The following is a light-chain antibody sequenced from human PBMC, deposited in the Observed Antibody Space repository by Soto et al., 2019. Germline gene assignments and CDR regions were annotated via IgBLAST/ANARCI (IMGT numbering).Light chain of an antibody. CDR3: SSYTSSSTLYV. J-gene: IGLJ1*01. Sequence: QSVLTQPASVSGSPGQSITISCTGTSSDVGGCTYVSWYQQHPGKAPKLMIYEVSNRPSGVSNRFSGSKSGNTASLTISGLQAEDEADYYCSSYTSSSTLYVFGTGTKVTVL. V-gene: IGLV2-14*01. CDR1: SSDVGGCTY. CDR2: EVS.